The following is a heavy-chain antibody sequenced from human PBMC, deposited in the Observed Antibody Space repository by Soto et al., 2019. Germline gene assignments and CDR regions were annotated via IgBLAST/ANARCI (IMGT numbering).Heavy chain of an antibody. CDR3: ARGQRRLRVYYYYGMDV. V-gene: IGHV4-34*01. CDR1: GGSFSGYY. J-gene: IGHJ6*02. D-gene: IGHD5-12*01. Sequence: SETLSLTCAVYGGSFSGYYWSWVGQPPGKGLEWIGEINHSGSTNYNPSLKSRVTISVDTSKNQFSLKLSSVTAADTAVYYCARGQRRLRVYYYYGMDVWGQGTTVTVSS. CDR2: INHSGST.